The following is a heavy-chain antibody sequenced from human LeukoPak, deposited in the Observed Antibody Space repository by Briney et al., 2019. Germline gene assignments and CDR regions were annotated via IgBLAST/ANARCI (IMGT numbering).Heavy chain of an antibody. D-gene: IGHD6-13*01. J-gene: IGHJ4*02. CDR1: GVSISSYY. CDR3: ARDFLLKQQLVPFDY. CDR2: IYYSGST. V-gene: IGHV4-59*01. Sequence: SETLSLTCTVSGVSISSYYWSWIRQPPGKGLEWIGYIYYSGSTNYNPSLKSRVTISVDTSKNQFSLKLSSVTAADTAVYYCARDFLLKQQLVPFDYWGQGTLVTVSS.